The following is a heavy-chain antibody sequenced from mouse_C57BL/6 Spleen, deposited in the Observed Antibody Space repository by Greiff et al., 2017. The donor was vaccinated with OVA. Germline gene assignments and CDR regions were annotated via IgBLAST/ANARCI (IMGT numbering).Heavy chain of an antibody. Sequence: VHLVESGAELVKPGASVKMSCKASGYTFTSYWITWVKQRPGQGLEWIGDIYPGSGSTNYNEKFKSKATLTVDTSSSTAYMQLSSLTSEDSAVYYCAGGLRLGRFAYWGQGTLVTVSA. D-gene: IGHD2-4*01. J-gene: IGHJ3*01. V-gene: IGHV1-55*01. CDR2: IYPGSGST. CDR1: GYTFTSYW. CDR3: AGGLRLGRFAY.